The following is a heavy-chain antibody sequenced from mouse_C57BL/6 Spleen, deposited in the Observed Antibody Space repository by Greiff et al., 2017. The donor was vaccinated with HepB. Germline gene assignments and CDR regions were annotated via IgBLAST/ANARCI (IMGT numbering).Heavy chain of an antibody. CDR2: IDPSDSYT. CDR3: ASSIYYDYDAAMDY. D-gene: IGHD2-4*01. V-gene: IGHV1-69*01. J-gene: IGHJ4*01. Sequence: VQLQQSGAELVMPGASVKLSCKASGYTFTSYWMHWVKQRPGQGLEWIGEIDPSDSYTNYNQKFKGKSTLTVDKSSSTAYMQLSSLTSEDSAVYYCASSIYYDYDAAMDYWGQGTSVTVSS. CDR1: GYTFTSYW.